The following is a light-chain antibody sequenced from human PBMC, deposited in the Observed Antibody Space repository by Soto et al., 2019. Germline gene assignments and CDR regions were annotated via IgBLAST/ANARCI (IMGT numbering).Light chain of an antibody. CDR2: AAS. V-gene: IGKV1-27*01. CDR1: QGISSY. Sequence: DIQMTQSPSSLSASVGDTVTITCRASQGISSYLAWYQQKPWKVPKLLIYAASHLQSGVPSRFSGSASGTDFTLTISGLHPEDVGTYYCQKDTSAPLTFGGGTKVEIK. CDR3: QKDTSAPLT. J-gene: IGKJ4*01.